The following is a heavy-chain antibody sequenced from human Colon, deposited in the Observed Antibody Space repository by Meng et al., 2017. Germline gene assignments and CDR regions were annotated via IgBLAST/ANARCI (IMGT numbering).Heavy chain of an antibody. CDR3: ARYNDGWSPFDY. V-gene: IGHV4-59*01. Sequence: SETLSLTCTVSGGSISSYYWSWIRQPPGKGLEWIGYIYHSATTNYNPSLKSRITISVDTSNNQFPLKLSSVTAADTAVYYFARYNDGWSPFDYWGQGTLVTVSS. CDR1: GGSISSYY. CDR2: IYHSATT. D-gene: IGHD6-19*01. J-gene: IGHJ4*02.